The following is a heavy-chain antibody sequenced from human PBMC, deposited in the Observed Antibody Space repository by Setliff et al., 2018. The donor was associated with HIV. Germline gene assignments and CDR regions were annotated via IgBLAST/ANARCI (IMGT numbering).Heavy chain of an antibody. Sequence: SETLSLTCTVSGGSISSYYWSWIRQPAGKGLEWIGRIYTSGSTNYNPSLKSRVTMSVDTYKTQFSLNLTSVTAADTAVYYCARDLYYGSGSYRDYYYYMDVWGKGTTVTVSS. CDR3: ARDLYYGSGSYRDYYYYMDV. V-gene: IGHV4-4*07. CDR2: IYTSGST. J-gene: IGHJ6*03. D-gene: IGHD3-10*01. CDR1: GGSISSYY.